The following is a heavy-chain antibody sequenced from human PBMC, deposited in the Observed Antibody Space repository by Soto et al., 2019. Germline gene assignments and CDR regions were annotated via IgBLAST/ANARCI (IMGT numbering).Heavy chain of an antibody. D-gene: IGHD4-17*01. Sequence: PSETLSLTCAVYGGSFSGYYWSWIRQPPGKGLEWIGEINHSGSTNYNPSLKSRVTISVDTSKNQFSLKLSSVTAADTAVYYCARLARVTTNYWGHGTLATVSS. CDR2: INHSGST. V-gene: IGHV4-34*01. J-gene: IGHJ4*01. CDR3: ARLARVTTNY. CDR1: GGSFSGYY.